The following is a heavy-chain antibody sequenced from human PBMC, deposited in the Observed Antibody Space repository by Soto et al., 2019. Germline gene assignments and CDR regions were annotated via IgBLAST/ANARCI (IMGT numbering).Heavy chain of an antibody. J-gene: IGHJ4*02. D-gene: IGHD5-18*01. V-gene: IGHV3-23*01. CDR1: GFTFSSYA. Sequence: EVPLLESGGGLVQPGGSLRLSCAASGFTFSSYAMSWVRQAPGKGLEWVSAISGSGGSTYYADSVKGRFTISRDNSKNTLYLQMNSLRAEDTAVYYCAKAERGYSYGPDYWGQGTLVTVSS. CDR3: AKAERGYSYGPDY. CDR2: ISGSGGST.